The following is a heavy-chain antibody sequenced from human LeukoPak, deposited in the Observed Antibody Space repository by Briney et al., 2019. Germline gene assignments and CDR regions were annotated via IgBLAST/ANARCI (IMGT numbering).Heavy chain of an antibody. D-gene: IGHD1-14*01. CDR1: GFTASSYW. J-gene: IGHJ4*02. Sequence: GGSLRLSCVRSGFTASSYWMSWVRQAPGKGLEWVANIKDVGGEMYAVAFVKGRFTISRDNAKNSLYLQMSRLRAEDTAVYYCARARIDYWGEGTLVTVSS. CDR3: ARARIDY. V-gene: IGHV3-7*04. CDR2: IKDVGGEM.